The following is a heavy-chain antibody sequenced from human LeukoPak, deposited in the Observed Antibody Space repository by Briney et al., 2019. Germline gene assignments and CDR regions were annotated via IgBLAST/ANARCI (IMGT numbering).Heavy chain of an antibody. J-gene: IGHJ1*01. Sequence: GGSLRLSCAASGFTFSSYGMHWVRQAPGKGLEWVAFIRYDGSNKYYADSVKGRFTISRDDARNSLYLQMNSLRAEDMAVYFCVRDLLGSGSTTAYLYHWGQGTLVTVSS. CDR3: VRDLLGSGSTTAYLYH. CDR1: GFTFSSYG. D-gene: IGHD3-10*01. CDR2: IRYDGSNK. V-gene: IGHV3-30*02.